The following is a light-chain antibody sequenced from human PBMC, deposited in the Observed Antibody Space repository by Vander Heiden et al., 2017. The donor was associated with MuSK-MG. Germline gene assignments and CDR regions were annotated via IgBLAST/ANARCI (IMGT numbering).Light chain of an antibody. CDR3: CSYGANYYV. CDR1: SSDVGTYNL. V-gene: IGLV2-23*01. CDR2: EGS. J-gene: IGLJ1*01. Sequence: QSALTPPASVSVSPGQSITISCPGSSSDVGTYNLVSWYQQHPGKTTKVMIYEGSKRPSRVSNRFSGSKSGNTASLTISGLQAEDEADYSCCSYGANYYVFGIGTKVTVL.